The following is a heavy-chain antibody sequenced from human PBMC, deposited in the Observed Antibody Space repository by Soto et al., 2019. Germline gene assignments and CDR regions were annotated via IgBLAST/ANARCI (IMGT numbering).Heavy chain of an antibody. J-gene: IGHJ4*02. CDR2: ISDGDGAT. CDR3: ATGRTSLDF. D-gene: IGHD1-1*01. CDR1: GFAFSDYA. V-gene: IGHV3-23*01. Sequence: EVHLLESGGGLVQHGGSLRLSCAASGFAFSDYAMTWVRQAPGKGLEWVSDISDGDGATHYADSVKGRFTISRDDSKNTLDMQMDCLGAEDAAAYYCATGRTSLDFWGQGTLVTVSS.